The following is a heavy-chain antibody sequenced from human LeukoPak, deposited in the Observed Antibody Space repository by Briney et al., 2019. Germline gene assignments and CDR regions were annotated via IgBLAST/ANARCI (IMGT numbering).Heavy chain of an antibody. CDR3: AKDHTSSPAGY. CDR2: ISDSGGST. CDR1: GFTFSNSP. V-gene: IGHV3-23*01. Sequence: GGSLRLSCAASGFTFSNSPMSWARQAPGKGLEWVSGISDSGGSTYYADSVKGRFTVSRDNSKNTLYLQMNSLGAEDTAVYYCAKDHTSSPAGYWGQGTLVTVS. J-gene: IGHJ4*02. D-gene: IGHD6-13*01.